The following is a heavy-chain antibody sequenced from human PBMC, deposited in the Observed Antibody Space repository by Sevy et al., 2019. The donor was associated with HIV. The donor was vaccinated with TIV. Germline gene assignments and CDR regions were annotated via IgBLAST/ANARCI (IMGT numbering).Heavy chain of an antibody. Sequence: GGSLRLSCAASGFTFGTYTMNWVRQAPGKGLEWVSNIGSTGPTIYYADSVKGRFTISRDNAKNSLYLQMNSLREEDTAVYYCARPGSGWFEFDSWGQGTLVTVSS. V-gene: IGHV3-48*02. CDR3: ARPGSGWFEFDS. J-gene: IGHJ4*02. CDR2: IGSTGPTI. CDR1: GFTFGTYT. D-gene: IGHD6-19*01.